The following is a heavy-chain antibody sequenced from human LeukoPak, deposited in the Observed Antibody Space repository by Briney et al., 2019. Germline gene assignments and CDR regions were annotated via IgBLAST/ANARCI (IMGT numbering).Heavy chain of an antibody. D-gene: IGHD3-9*01. Sequence: SETLSLTCAVYGGSFSGYYWSWIRQPPGKGLEWIGELNHSGSTNYNPSLKSRVTISVDTSKNQFSLKLNSVTAADTAVYYCAGEDIHILTGYHRRELYWYFDLWGRGTLVTVSS. CDR1: GGSFSGYY. J-gene: IGHJ2*01. V-gene: IGHV4-34*01. CDR2: LNHSGST. CDR3: AGEDIHILTGYHRRELYWYFDL.